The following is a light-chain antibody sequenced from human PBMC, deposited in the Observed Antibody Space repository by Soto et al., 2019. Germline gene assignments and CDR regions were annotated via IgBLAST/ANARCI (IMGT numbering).Light chain of an antibody. Sequence: EIVMTQSPATLSVSPGERATLSCRASQSVNIYLAWYQQKPGQAPRLLIFGASYRATGIPARFSGSGSGTDFTLTITSLEPEDFAVYYCQQRSNRPPTFGQGTRLEIK. CDR3: QQRSNRPPT. CDR1: QSVNIY. J-gene: IGKJ5*01. CDR2: GAS. V-gene: IGKV3-11*01.